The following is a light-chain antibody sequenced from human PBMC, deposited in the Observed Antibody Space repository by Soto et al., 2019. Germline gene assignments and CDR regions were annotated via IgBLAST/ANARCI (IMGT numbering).Light chain of an antibody. CDR2: DDT. V-gene: IGLV3-21*02. CDR1: NIGTKS. Sequence: SYELSQPPSVSVGPGQTASVTCGGNNIGTKSVHWYQRKPGQAPVLLIYDDTDRPSEIPERFSGSKSGNTATLTISGVADGDEADYFCQVWDSRASVFGGGTKVTVL. J-gene: IGLJ3*02. CDR3: QVWDSRASV.